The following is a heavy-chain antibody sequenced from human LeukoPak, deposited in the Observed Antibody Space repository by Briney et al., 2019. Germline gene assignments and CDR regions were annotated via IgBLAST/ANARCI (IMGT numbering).Heavy chain of an antibody. D-gene: IGHD2-15*01. Sequence: DSVKGRFTISRDNSKNTLYLQVNSLRAEDTAVYYCAKDVGMIGYCSGGSCYAIDYWGQGTLVTVSS. CDR3: AKDVGMIGYCSGGSCYAIDY. V-gene: IGHV3-30*02. J-gene: IGHJ4*02.